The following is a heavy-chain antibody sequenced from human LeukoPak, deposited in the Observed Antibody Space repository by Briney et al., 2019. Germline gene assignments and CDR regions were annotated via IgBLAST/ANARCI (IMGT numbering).Heavy chain of an antibody. V-gene: IGHV3-53*01. CDR2: FYTGGNT. J-gene: IGHJ3*02. D-gene: IGHD6-19*01. CDR1: WFIVSSNY. Sequence: PGGALRLSCAASWFIVSSNYLNWVRQAPGKGRGWVSVFYTGGNTYYADSVKGRFTISRDNSKNTLYLQMHSLRAEDTAVYYCASPSSGQSFDIWGQGTMVTVSS. CDR3: ASPSSGQSFDI.